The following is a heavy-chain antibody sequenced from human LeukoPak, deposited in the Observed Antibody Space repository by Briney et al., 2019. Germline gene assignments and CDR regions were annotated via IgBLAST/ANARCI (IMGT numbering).Heavy chain of an antibody. CDR3: AKGHGDYESPY. V-gene: IGHV3-30*18. J-gene: IGHJ4*02. Sequence: GGSLRLSCAASGFTFSSYGMHWVRQAPGKGLEWVAVISYDGSNKYYADSVKGRFTISRDNSKNTLYLQMNSLRAEDTAVCYCAKGHGDYESPYWGQGTLVTVSS. CDR2: ISYDGSNK. D-gene: IGHD4-17*01. CDR1: GFTFSSYG.